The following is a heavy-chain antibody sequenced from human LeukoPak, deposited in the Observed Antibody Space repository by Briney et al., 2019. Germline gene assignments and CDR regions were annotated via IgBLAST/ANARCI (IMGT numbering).Heavy chain of an antibody. V-gene: IGHV1-46*01. D-gene: IGHD3-3*01. CDR3: ARVDDFWSGDFDI. Sequence: GASVKLSCKASGYTFTTYYIHWVRQAPGQGLGRMGIINTIGGSTVYAQKFQGRVTMTRDTSTSTVYMELTSLRSEDTAVYYCARVDDFWSGDFDIWGQGTMVTVSS. CDR1: GYTFTTYY. CDR2: INTIGGST. J-gene: IGHJ3*02.